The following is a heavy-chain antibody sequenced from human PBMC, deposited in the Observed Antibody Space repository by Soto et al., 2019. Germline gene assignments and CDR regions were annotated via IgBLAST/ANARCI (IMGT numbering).Heavy chain of an antibody. D-gene: IGHD3-16*01. CDR1: GYIFVNYG. Sequence: QVQLVQSGDEVKKPGASVKVSCKASGYIFVNYGIAWVRQAPRQGLEWMGWISPYTGNTHSASKVQGRLTMTTDTYTSTAYMDLASLTPDDTAVYYCVMVDNYVTPTPQDVWGQGTTVTVSS. CDR3: VMVDNYVTPTPQDV. J-gene: IGHJ6*02. CDR2: ISPYTGNT. V-gene: IGHV1-18*01.